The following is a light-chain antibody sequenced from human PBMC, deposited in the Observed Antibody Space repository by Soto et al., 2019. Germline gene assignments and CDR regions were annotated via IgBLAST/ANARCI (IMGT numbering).Light chain of an antibody. CDR3: SSYTNTGTLVV. CDR1: GSAIGTYNF. Sequence: QSVLTQPASVSGSPGQSITISCSGSGSAIGTYNFVSWYQHHPGRAPKLIISEVANRPSGVSDRFSGSKSGSLASLTISGLQADDEAVYYSSSYTNTGTLVVFGVGTKLTVL. J-gene: IGLJ3*02. CDR2: EVA. V-gene: IGLV2-14*01.